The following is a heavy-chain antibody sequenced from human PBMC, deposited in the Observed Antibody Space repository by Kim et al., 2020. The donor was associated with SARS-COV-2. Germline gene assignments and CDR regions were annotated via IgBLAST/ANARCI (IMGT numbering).Heavy chain of an antibody. Sequence: ADSVKGRFTISRDNSKNTLYLQMNSLRAEDTAVYYCARDPGSGWELLPDYWGQGTLVTVSS. V-gene: IGHV3-33*01. D-gene: IGHD1-26*01. CDR3: ARDPGSGWELLPDY. J-gene: IGHJ4*02.